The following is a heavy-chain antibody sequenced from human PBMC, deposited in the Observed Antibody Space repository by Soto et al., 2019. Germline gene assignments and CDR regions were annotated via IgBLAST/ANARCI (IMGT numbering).Heavy chain of an antibody. CDR2: IWSDGNNK. CDR1: GFTFNTYG. D-gene: IGHD5-18*01. J-gene: IGHJ4*02. V-gene: IGHV3-33*01. CDR3: XXXQLDTIMALDY. Sequence: QVQLVESGGGVVQPGRSLRLSCAASGFTFNTYGFHWVRQAPGKGLEWVAVIWSDGNNKYYSDSVKGRFTISRDSSKNTLYLQMNSLXVEXXXXXXXXXXQLDTIMALDYWGQGTLVTVXS.